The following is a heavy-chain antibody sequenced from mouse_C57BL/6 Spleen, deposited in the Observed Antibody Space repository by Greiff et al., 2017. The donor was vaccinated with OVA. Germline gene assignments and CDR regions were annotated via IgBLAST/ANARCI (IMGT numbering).Heavy chain of an antibody. CDR1: GFTFSSYG. J-gene: IGHJ2*01. Sequence: EVKLVESGGDLVKPGGSLKLSCAASGFTFSSYGMSWVRQTPDKRLEWVATISSGGSYTYYPDSVKGRFTISRDNAKNTLYLQMSSLKSEDTAMYYCARFYGSSYEDYFDYWGQGTTLTVSS. CDR3: ARFYGSSYEDYFDY. D-gene: IGHD1-1*01. CDR2: ISSGGSYT. V-gene: IGHV5-6*01.